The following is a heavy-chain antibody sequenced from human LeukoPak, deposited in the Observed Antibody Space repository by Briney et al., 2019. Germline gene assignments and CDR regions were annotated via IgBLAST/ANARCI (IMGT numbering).Heavy chain of an antibody. V-gene: IGHV4-4*07. D-gene: IGHD6-19*01. CDR2: IYTSGST. J-gene: IGHJ4*02. CDR1: GGSISSYY. CDR3: ARASSGRYNYFDY. Sequence: PSETLSLTCTLAGGSISSYYWSWIRQPAGKGMGWIGRIYTSGSTNYHPSLKSRGTMSVDTSKNQFSLKLSSVTAADTAVYYCARASSGRYNYFDYWGQGTLVTVSS.